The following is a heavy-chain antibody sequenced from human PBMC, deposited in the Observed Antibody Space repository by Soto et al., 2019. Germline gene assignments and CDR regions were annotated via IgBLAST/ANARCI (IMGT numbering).Heavy chain of an antibody. Sequence: GGSLRLSCAASGFTFSNAWMNWVRQAPGKGLEWVGRIKSKTDGGTTDYAAPVKGRFTISRDDSKNTLYLQMNSLKTQDTDVYYCTTASHHNDYSNYRRASNGELAFDYWGQGTLVTVSS. D-gene: IGHD4-4*01. CDR2: IKSKTDGGTT. CDR1: GFTFSNAW. J-gene: IGHJ4*02. V-gene: IGHV3-15*07. CDR3: TTASHHNDYSNYRRASNGELAFDY.